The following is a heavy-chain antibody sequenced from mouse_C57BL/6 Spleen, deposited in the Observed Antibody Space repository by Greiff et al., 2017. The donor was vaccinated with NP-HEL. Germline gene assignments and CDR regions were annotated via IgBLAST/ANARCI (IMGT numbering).Heavy chain of an antibody. V-gene: IGHV14-4*01. J-gene: IGHJ3*01. CDR1: GFNIKDDY. D-gene: IGHD2-14*01. CDR2: IDPENGDT. CDR3: TRGGVRRSWFAC. Sequence: VQLQQSGAELVRPGASVKLSCTASGFNIKDDYMHWVKQRPEQGLEWIGWIDPENGDTEYTSKVQGKATITADTTSNTAYLQLSSLTSEDTAVYCCTRGGVRRSWFACWGQGTLVTVS.